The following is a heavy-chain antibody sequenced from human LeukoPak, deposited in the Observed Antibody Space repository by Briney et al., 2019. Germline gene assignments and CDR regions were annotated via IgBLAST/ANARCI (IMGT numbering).Heavy chain of an antibody. D-gene: IGHD5-18*01. V-gene: IGHV3-53*01. CDR3: ARMRGYSYGSYYFDY. Sequence: PGGSLRLSCAVSGITVTRNYMSWVRQAPGKGLEWVSLFYSGGSTYYADSVKGRFTISRDNSKNTLYLQMNSLRAEDTAVYYCARMRGYSYGSYYFDYWGQGTLVTVSS. CDR1: GITVTRNY. CDR2: FYSGGST. J-gene: IGHJ4*02.